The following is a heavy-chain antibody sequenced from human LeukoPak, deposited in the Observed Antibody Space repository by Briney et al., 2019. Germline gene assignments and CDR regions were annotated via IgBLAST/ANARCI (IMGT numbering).Heavy chain of an antibody. CDR3: ARRNAMDV. Sequence: GGSLRLSCAASGFTFSNYWMTWVRQAPGKGLQWVANINRDGSERYYVDSVKGRFTISRDDAKSSLYLQMNSLRAEDTAVYYCARRNAMDVWGQGTTVIVFS. CDR2: INRDGSER. CDR1: GFTFSNYW. J-gene: IGHJ6*02. V-gene: IGHV3-7*03.